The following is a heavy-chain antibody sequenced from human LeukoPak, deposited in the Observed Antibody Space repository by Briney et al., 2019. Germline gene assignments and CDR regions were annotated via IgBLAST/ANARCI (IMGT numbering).Heavy chain of an antibody. CDR2: IYYSGST. Sequence: PSETLSLTCTVSGGSISSYYWSWLRQPPGKGLEWIGYIYYSGSTNYNPSLKSRVTISVDTSKNQFSLKLSSVTAADTAVYYCARANWGSIDYWGQGTLVTVSS. CDR3: ARANWGSIDY. D-gene: IGHD7-27*01. J-gene: IGHJ4*02. V-gene: IGHV4-59*01. CDR1: GGSISSYY.